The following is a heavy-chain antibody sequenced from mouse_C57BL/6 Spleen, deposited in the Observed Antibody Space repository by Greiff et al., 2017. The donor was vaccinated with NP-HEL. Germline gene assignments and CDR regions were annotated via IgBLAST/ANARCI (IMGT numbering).Heavy chain of an antibody. V-gene: IGHV1-43*01. J-gene: IGHJ1*03. CDR3: ARFLGNYWYFDV. CDR2: INPSTGGT. CDR1: GYSFTGYY. Sequence: EVQLQQSGPELVKPGASVKIFCKASGYSFTGYYMHWVKQSSEKSLEWIGEINPSTGGTSYNQKFKGKATLTVDKSSSTAYMQLKSLTSEDSAVYYCARFLGNYWYFDVWGTGTTVTVSS. D-gene: IGHD2-1*01.